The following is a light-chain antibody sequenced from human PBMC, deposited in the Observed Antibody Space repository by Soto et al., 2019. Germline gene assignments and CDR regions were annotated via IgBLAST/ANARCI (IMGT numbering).Light chain of an antibody. CDR2: GAS. V-gene: IGKV3D-7*01. J-gene: IGKJ5*01. CDR3: QQDYNLPT. CDR1: QSVSSSY. Sequence: EIVMTQSPATLSESPGERDTLSCRASQSVSSSYLSWYQQKPGQAPRLLIYGASTRATGIPARFSGSGSGTDFTLTISSLQPEDFAVYYCQQDYNLPTFGQGTRLEIK.